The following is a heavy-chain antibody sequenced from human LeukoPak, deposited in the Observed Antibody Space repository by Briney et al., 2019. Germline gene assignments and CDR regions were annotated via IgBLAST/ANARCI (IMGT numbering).Heavy chain of an antibody. J-gene: IGHJ6*04. V-gene: IGHV1-69*01. CDR2: IIPIFGTA. CDR3: AREPPGPYDFWSGYPLDV. D-gene: IGHD3-3*01. CDR1: GGTFSSYA. Sequence: SVKVSCKASGGTFSSYAISWVRQAPGQGLEWMGGIIPIFGTANYAQKFQGRVTITADESTSTACMELSSLRSEDTAVYYCAREPPGPYDFWSGYPLDVWGKGTTVTVSS.